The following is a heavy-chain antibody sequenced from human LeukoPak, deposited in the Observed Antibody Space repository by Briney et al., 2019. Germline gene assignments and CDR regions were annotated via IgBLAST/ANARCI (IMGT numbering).Heavy chain of an antibody. Sequence: GGSLRLSCAASGFTFSSYSMNWVRQAPGKGLEWVSSISSSSSYIYYADSVKGRFTISRDNAKNSLYLQMNSLRAEDTAVYYCARSLERAEWLLPQYYFDYWGQGTLVTVSS. CDR2: ISSSSSYI. J-gene: IGHJ4*02. CDR3: ARSLERAEWLLPQYYFDY. V-gene: IGHV3-21*01. D-gene: IGHD3-22*01. CDR1: GFTFSSYS.